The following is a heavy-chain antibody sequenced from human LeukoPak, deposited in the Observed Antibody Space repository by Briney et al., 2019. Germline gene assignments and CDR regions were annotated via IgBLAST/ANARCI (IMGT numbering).Heavy chain of an antibody. CDR2: ISSSSSTI. Sequence: GGSLRLSCAASGFTFSSYSMNWVRQAPGKGLEWVSYISSSSSTIYYADSVKGRFTISRDNAKNSLYLQMNSLRAEDTAVYYCARETDYDAFDYWGQGTLVIVSS. CDR1: GFTFSSYS. V-gene: IGHV3-48*01. J-gene: IGHJ4*02. D-gene: IGHD4-17*01. CDR3: ARETDYDAFDY.